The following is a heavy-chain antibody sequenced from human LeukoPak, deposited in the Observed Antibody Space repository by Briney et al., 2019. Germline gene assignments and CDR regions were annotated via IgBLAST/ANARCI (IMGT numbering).Heavy chain of an antibody. Sequence: ASVKVSCTVSGSSLTELSLYWVRQAPGKGLEWMGGFDVIDAKTFYAQKFQGRVSMTEDSSTDTAYMELSSLRSDDTAFYYCAAGRPYSLLDYWGQGTLLTVSS. CDR1: GSSLTELS. CDR2: FDVIDAKT. CDR3: AAGRPYSLLDY. D-gene: IGHD5-18*01. J-gene: IGHJ4*02. V-gene: IGHV1-24*01.